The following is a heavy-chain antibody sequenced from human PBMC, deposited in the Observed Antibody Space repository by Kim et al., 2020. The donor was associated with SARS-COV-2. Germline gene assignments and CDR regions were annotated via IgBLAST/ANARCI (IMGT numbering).Heavy chain of an antibody. CDR2: IYHSGST. CDR1: GGSISSSNW. V-gene: IGHV4-4*02. CDR3: ASFDRGWYTFDY. J-gene: IGHJ4*02. Sequence: SETLSLTCAVSGGSISSSNWWSLGRQPPGKGLEWIGEIYHSGSTNYNPSLKSRVTISVDKSKNQFSLKLSSVTAEDTAVYYCASFDRGWYTFDYWGQGTMVTVSS. D-gene: IGHD2-15*01.